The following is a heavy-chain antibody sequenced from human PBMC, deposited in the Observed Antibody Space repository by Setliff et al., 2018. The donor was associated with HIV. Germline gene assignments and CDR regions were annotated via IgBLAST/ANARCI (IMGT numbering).Heavy chain of an antibody. V-gene: IGHV3-21*01. D-gene: IGHD2-15*01. Sequence: PGGSLRLSCVASGFTFSTYHMSWVRQARGKGLEWVSSVSTSSSEIHYADSVRGRFTISRDNAKNSLYLLMTSLRAEDTAVYYCARKLLTRPNYYGMDVWGQGTTVTVSS. CDR3: ARKLLTRPNYYGMDV. J-gene: IGHJ6*02. CDR1: GFTFSTYH. CDR2: VSTSSSEI.